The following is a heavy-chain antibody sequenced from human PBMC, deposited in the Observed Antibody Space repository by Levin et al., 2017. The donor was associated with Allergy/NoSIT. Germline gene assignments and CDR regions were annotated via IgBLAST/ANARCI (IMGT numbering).Heavy chain of an antibody. J-gene: IGHJ6*02. D-gene: IGHD2-2*01. CDR1: GGSFSGYY. CDR2: INHSGST. V-gene: IGHV4-34*01. Sequence: GSLRLSCAVYGGSFSGYYWSWIRQPPGKGLEWIGEINHSGSTNYNPSLKSRVTISVDTSKNQFSLKLSSVTAADTAVYYCARWGYQLLQSYYYYYGMDVWGQGTTVTVSS. CDR3: ARWGYQLLQSYYYYYGMDV.